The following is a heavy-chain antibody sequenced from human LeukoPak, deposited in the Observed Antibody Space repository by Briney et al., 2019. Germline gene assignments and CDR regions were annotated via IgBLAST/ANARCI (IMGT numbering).Heavy chain of an antibody. CDR3: ARHEQRYDFWSGYYTYYGMDV. CDR1: GYTFTSYG. D-gene: IGHD3-3*01. Sequence: ASVKVSCKASGYTFTSYGISWVRQAPGQGPEWMGWISAYNGNTNYAQKLQGRVTMTTDTSTSTAYMELRSLRSDDTAVYYCARHEQRYDFWSGYYTYYGMDVWGQGTTVTVSS. V-gene: IGHV1-18*04. J-gene: IGHJ6*02. CDR2: ISAYNGNT.